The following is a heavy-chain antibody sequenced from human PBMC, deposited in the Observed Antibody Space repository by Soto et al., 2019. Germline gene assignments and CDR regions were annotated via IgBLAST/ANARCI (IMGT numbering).Heavy chain of an antibody. D-gene: IGHD3-10*01. CDR3: ATDYGSGRTHFDS. V-gene: IGHV1-69*02. Sequence: QVQLVQSGAEVKKPGSSVKVSCTASRGTLSYNTISWVRQAPGQGLEWMGRVIPMVDISFYAQKVQGRVTITADKSTRTIYLVLNNLRSEDTAVYYCATDYGSGRTHFDSWGQGTRVTVSS. J-gene: IGHJ4*02. CDR1: RGTLSYNT. CDR2: VIPMVDIS.